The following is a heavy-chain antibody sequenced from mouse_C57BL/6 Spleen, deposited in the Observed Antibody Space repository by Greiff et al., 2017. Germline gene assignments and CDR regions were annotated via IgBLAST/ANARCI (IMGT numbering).Heavy chain of an antibody. V-gene: IGHV1-81*01. J-gene: IGHJ2*01. CDR3: ARAWEYCSSSYYFDG. Sequence: VQLQQPGAELARPGASVKLSCKASGYTFTSYGISWVKQRTGQGLEWIGEIYPRSGNTYYNEKFKGKSTLTADKSSSTAYIELRSLTSEDSAVYVCARAWEYCSSSYYFDGWGQVTTLTVSS. CDR1: GYTFTSYG. CDR2: IYPRSGNT. D-gene: IGHD1-1*01.